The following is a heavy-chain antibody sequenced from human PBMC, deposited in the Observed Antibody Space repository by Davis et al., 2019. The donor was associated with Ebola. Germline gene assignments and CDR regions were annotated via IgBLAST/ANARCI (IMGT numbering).Heavy chain of an antibody. J-gene: IGHJ4*02. D-gene: IGHD1-26*01. CDR2: ISAYNGNT. Sequence: AASVKVSCKASGYTFTSYGISWVRQAPGQGLEWMGWISAYNGNTNYAQKLQGRVTMTTDTSTSTAYMELRGLRSDDTAVYYCARVRRGGSSASWGQGTLVTVSS. CDR3: ARVRRGGSSAS. CDR1: GYTFTSYG. V-gene: IGHV1-18*01.